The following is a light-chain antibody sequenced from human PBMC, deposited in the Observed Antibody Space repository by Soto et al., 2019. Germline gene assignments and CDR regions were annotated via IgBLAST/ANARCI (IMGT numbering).Light chain of an antibody. V-gene: IGKV1-39*01. CDR1: QYIDRY. CDR2: AAS. CDR3: QQYGSSPGIT. J-gene: IGKJ5*01. Sequence: IQTTQAASSRSASVGDRVYISVVASQYIDRYLNWYQHKPGKAAKLLINAASSLQSGVPSRFSGSGSATVFTLTISRLEPEDFAVYYCQQYGSSPGITFGQGTRLEI.